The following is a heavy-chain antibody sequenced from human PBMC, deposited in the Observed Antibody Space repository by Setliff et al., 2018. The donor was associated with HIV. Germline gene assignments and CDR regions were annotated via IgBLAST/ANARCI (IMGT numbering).Heavy chain of an antibody. CDR3: ARGAALVTSGYYMGA. CDR1: GGSISSHYW. Sequence: SETLSLTCAVSGGSISSHYWWTWVRQPPGEGLEWIGEIYHSGSTNCNPSLKSRVTISVDKSKNQFSLNLNSVIAADTAVYYCARGAALVTSGYYMGAWGKGTTVTVSS. V-gene: IGHV4-4*02. CDR2: IYHSGST. J-gene: IGHJ6*03. D-gene: IGHD4-17*01.